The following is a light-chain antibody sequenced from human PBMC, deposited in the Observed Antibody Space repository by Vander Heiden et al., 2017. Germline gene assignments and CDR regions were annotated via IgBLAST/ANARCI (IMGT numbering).Light chain of an antibody. CDR1: QSISSY. J-gene: IGKJ4*01. CDR3: PPLSSTPLT. Sequence: DIHMTQSPSSLSASVGDRVTITCRASQSISSYLNWDQQKPGKAPKLLIDAASSLQIWVPSIFSGIISSTSFSLPLLLLLPFSFSPSSSPPLSSTPLTFGGGTKVDI. CDR2: AAS. V-gene: IGKV1-39*01.